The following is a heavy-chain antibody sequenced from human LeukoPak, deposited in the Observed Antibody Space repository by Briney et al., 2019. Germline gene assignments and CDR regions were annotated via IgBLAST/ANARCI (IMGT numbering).Heavy chain of an antibody. CDR2: ISAYNGNT. V-gene: IGHV1-18*01. J-gene: IGHJ4*02. CDR3: ARERSWYYDSSVSYFDY. CDR1: GYTFTSYG. D-gene: IGHD3-22*01. Sequence: GASVKVSCKASGYTFTSYGISWVRQAPGQGLEWMGWISAYNGNTNYAQKLQGRVTMTTDTSTSTAYMELRSLRSDDTAVYYCARERSWYYDSSVSYFDYWGQGTLVTVSS.